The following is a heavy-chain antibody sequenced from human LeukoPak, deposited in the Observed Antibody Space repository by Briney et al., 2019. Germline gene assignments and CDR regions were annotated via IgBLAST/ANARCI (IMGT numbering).Heavy chain of an antibody. CDR3: ARDHQLLWFVDY. CDR2: ISSSSSTI. J-gene: IGHJ4*02. Sequence: PGGSLRLPCAASGFTFSSYSMDWVRQAPGKGLEWVPYISSSSSTIYYADSVKGRFTISRDNAKNSLYLQMNSLRDEDTAVYYCARDHQLLWFVDYWGQGTLVTVSS. V-gene: IGHV3-48*02. D-gene: IGHD3-10*01. CDR1: GFTFSSYS.